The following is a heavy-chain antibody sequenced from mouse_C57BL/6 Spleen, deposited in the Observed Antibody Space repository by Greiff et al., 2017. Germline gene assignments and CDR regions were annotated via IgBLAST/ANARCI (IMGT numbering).Heavy chain of an antibody. CDR3: ARDAPFYGYDGYAMDY. CDR1: GFTFSDFY. V-gene: IGHV7-1*01. Sequence: EVKVVESGGGLVQSGRSLRLSCATSGFTFSDFYMEWVRQAPGKGLEWIAASRNKANDYTTEYSASVKGRFIVSRDTSQSILYLQMNALRAEDTAIYYCARDAPFYGYDGYAMDYWGQGTSVTVSS. CDR2: SRNKANDYTT. D-gene: IGHD2-9*01. J-gene: IGHJ4*01.